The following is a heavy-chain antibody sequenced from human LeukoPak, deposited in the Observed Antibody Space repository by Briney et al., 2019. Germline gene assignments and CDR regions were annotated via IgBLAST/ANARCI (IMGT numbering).Heavy chain of an antibody. V-gene: IGHV3-66*01. J-gene: IGHJ3*02. CDR2: IYSGGST. CDR3: ARDTSNSGSYSDAFDI. Sequence: GGSLRLSCAASGFTVSSNYMSWVRQAPGKGLEWVSVIYSGGSTYYADSVKGRFTISRDNSKNTLYLQMNSLRAEDTAVYYCARDTSNSGSYSDAFDIWGQGTMVTVSS. CDR1: GFTVSSNY. D-gene: IGHD3-10*01.